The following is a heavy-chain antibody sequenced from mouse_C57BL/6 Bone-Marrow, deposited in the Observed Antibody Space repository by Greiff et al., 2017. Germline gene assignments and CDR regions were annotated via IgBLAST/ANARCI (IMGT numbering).Heavy chain of an antibody. CDR3: ARGYFYYFDY. Sequence: EVKLMESEGGLVQPGSSMKLSCTASGFTFSDYYMAWVRQVPEKGLEWVANINYDGSSTYYLDSLKSRFIISRDNAKNILYLQMSSLKSEDTATYYCARGYFYYFDYWGQGTTLTVSS. J-gene: IGHJ2*01. V-gene: IGHV5-16*01. CDR2: INYDGSST. CDR1: GFTFSDYY. D-gene: IGHD2-12*01.